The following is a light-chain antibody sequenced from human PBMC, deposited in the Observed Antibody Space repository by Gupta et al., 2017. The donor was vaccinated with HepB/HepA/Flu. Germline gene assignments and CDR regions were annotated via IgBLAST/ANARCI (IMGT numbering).Light chain of an antibody. CDR1: NIESKS. CDR3: QVWDGSSDHLV. Sequence: SYVLTQPPSVSVAPGQTARINCGGDNIESKSVHWYQQKPGKAPILVVYDDRDRPSGIPERFSGSNSGNTATLTINRVEAGDEADYFCQVWDGSSDHLVFGEGTKLTAL. CDR2: DDR. V-gene: IGLV3-21*02. J-gene: IGLJ2*01.